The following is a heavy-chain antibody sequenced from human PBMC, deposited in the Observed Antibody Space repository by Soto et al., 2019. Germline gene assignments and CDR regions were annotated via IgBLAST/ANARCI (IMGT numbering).Heavy chain of an antibody. D-gene: IGHD1-1*01. CDR2: IYHTGST. V-gene: IGHV4-4*02. J-gene: IGHJ4*02. CDR3: ARATGTLRSRNCDY. Sequence: SETLSLTCAVSGDSINSSHWWSWVRQPPGKGLEWIGSIYHTGSTYYSKSLRSRLTMSVDTSKSQFSLRLSSVTAADTAVYYCARATGTLRSRNCDYWGQGSLVTVSS. CDR1: GDSINSSHW.